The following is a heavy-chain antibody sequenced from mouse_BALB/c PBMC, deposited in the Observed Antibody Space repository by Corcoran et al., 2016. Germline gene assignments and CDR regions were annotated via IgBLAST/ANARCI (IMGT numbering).Heavy chain of an antibody. Sequence: QIQLVPSGPELKKPGETVKISCKASGYTFTNYGVNWVKQSTGKGLNWMGWINTYTGQPTYADDFKGRFAFSFETSASTAYLQINHLKNEDMATYFCARAPLAYYAMDYWRQGTSVTASS. V-gene: IGHV9-1*02. CDR3: ARAPLAYYAMDY. J-gene: IGHJ4*01. CDR2: INTYTGQP. CDR1: GYTFTNYG.